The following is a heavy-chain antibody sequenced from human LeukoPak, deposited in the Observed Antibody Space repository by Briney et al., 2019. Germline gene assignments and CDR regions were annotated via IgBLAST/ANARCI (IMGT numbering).Heavy chain of an antibody. CDR3: VKDLAATTVVTPDAFDI. CDR1: GFTFSSYA. CDR2: ICSNGGST. D-gene: IGHD4-23*01. V-gene: IGHV3-64D*06. J-gene: IGHJ3*02. Sequence: GGSLRLSCSASGFTFSSYAMHWVRQAPGKGLEYVSAICSNGGSTYYADSVKGRFTISRDNSKNTLCLQMSSLRAEDTAVYYCVKDLAATTVVTPDAFDIWGQGTMVTVSS.